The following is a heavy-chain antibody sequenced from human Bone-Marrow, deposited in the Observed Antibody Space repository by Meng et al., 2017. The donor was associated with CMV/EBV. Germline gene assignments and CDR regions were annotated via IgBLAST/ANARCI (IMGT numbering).Heavy chain of an antibody. V-gene: IGHV3-20*04. CDR2: INWSGGST. CDR1: GFTFEDYG. J-gene: IGHJ4*02. CDR3: ARATLPHYFDSSGYYVAFDY. Sequence: GESLKISCAASGFTFEDYGMSWVRQAPGKGLEWVSGINWSGGSTAYADSLKGRFTISRDNAKKSLYLEMNSLRAEDTALYYCARATLPHYFDSSGYYVAFDYWGQGTLVTV. D-gene: IGHD3-22*01.